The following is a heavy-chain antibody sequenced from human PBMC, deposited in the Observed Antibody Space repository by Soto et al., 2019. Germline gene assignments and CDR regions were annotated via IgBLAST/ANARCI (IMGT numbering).Heavy chain of an antibody. CDR1: GGSISSGDYY. V-gene: IGHV4-30-4*02. J-gene: IGHJ6*02. Sequence: KPSETLSLTCTVSGGSISSGDYYWSWIRQPPGKGLEWIGYIYYSGSTYYNPSLKSRVTISVDTSKNQFSLKLSSVTAADTAVYYCARASPRDYGDYDPDSYYYYYGMDVWGQGTTVTV. CDR2: IYYSGST. CDR3: ARASPRDYGDYDPDSYYYYYGMDV. D-gene: IGHD4-17*01.